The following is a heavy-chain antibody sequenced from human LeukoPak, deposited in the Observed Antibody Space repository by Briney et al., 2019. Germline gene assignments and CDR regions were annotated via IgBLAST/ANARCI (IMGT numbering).Heavy chain of an antibody. CDR2: IWYDGGNK. CDR1: GFTFSESG. J-gene: IGHJ4*02. V-gene: IGHV3-33*01. Sequence: GGSLRLSCAASGFTFSESGMHWVRQAPGKGLEWVALIWYDGGNKYYADSVKGRYTISRDNSKNTLYLQMDSLRAEDTAVYYCARGYYYNTSGYWGIDYWGQGTLVTVSS. D-gene: IGHD3-22*01. CDR3: ARGYYYNTSGYWGIDY.